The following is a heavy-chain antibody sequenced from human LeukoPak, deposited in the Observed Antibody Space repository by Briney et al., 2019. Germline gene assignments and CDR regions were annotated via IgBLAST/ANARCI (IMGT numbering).Heavy chain of an antibody. V-gene: IGHV3-11*01. CDR2: IISSGSSK. CDR3: ARDRNYYYDSSGYSDY. Sequence: GGSLRLSCAASGFTFSDYYMSWIRQAPGKGLEWVSYIISSGSSKYYADSVKGRFTISRDNAKNSLYLRMNSLRAEDTAVYYCARDRNYYYDSSGYSDYWGQGTLVTVSS. D-gene: IGHD3-22*01. J-gene: IGHJ4*02. CDR1: GFTFSDYY.